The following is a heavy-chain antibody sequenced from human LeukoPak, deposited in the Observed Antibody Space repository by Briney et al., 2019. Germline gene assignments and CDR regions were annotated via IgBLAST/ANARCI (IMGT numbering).Heavy chain of an antibody. CDR2: ISAYNGNT. Sequence: GASVKVSFKASGYTFTIYGISWVRQAPGQGLEWMGWISAYNGNTNYAQKLQGRVTMTTDTSTSTAYMELRSLRSDDTAVYYCARGPNYYDSSGFDYWGQGTLVTVSS. D-gene: IGHD3-22*01. V-gene: IGHV1-18*01. CDR1: GYTFTIYG. CDR3: ARGPNYYDSSGFDY. J-gene: IGHJ4*02.